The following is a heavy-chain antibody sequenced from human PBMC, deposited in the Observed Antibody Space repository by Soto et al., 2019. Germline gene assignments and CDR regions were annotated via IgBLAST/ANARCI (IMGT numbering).Heavy chain of an antibody. J-gene: IGHJ5*02. D-gene: IGHD3-22*01. CDR1: GGSFSGYY. CDR2: INHSGST. V-gene: IGHV4-34*09. Sequence: SETLSLTCAVYGGSFSGYYWSWIRQPPGKGLEWIGEINHSGSTYYNPSLKSRVTISVDTSKNQFSLKLSSVTAADTAVYYCARAGRYYYDSSGSFDPWGQGTLVTVSS. CDR3: ARAGRYYYDSSGSFDP.